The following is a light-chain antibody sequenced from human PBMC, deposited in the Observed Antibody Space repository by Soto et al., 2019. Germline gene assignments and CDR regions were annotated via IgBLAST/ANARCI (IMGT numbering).Light chain of an antibody. J-gene: IGKJ1*01. CDR1: LSVTTY. CDR3: QQSHSIPRT. CDR2: AAS. V-gene: IGKV1-39*01. Sequence: DMQMTQSPSSLSASVGDRVTITCRTSLSVTTYLNWYQQKPGKAPKLLIYAASSLQSGVPSRFSGSGSGTYFTLTISSLQPEDFATYYCQQSHSIPRTFGQGTKVEIK.